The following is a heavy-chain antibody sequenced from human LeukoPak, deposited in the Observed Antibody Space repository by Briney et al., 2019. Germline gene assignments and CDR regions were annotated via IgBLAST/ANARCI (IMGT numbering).Heavy chain of an antibody. CDR1: GASISSPY. Sequence: PSETLSLTCAVSGASISSPYWNWIRQSPGKGLERIGYIYYSGSTNYNPSLKSRVTISVDTSKNQFSLKLSSVTAADTAVYYCTRHMANSWYYYWGRGILVTVSS. J-gene: IGHJ4*02. V-gene: IGHV4-59*11. CDR2: IYYSGST. D-gene: IGHD6-13*01. CDR3: TRHMANSWYYY.